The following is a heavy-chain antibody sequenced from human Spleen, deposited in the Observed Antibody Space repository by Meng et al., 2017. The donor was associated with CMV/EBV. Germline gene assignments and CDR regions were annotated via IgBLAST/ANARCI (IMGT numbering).Heavy chain of an antibody. J-gene: IGHJ5*02. CDR3: ARVRIAATVTMRIRWFDP. Sequence: SFSGFYWSWIRQPPGKGLEWIGDISHSGSTNSNPSLKSRVTISVDTSKNQFSLKLSSVTAADTAVYYCARVRIAATVTMRIRWFDPWGQGTLVTVSS. D-gene: IGHD6-13*01. V-gene: IGHV4-34*01. CDR2: ISHSGST. CDR1: SFSGFY.